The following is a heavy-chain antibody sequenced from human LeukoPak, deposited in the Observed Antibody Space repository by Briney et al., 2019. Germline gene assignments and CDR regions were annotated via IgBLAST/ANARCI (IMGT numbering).Heavy chain of an antibody. CDR1: GFTFSSYA. V-gene: IGHV3-30*04. J-gene: IGHJ6*03. Sequence: GGSLRLSCAASGFTFSSYAMHWVRQAPGKGLEWVAVISYDGSNKYYADSVKGRFTISRDNSKNTLYLQMNSLRAEDTAVYYCAREGAAAALYYYYYMDVWGKGTTVTVSS. CDR2: ISYDGSNK. D-gene: IGHD6-13*01. CDR3: AREGAAAALYYYYYMDV.